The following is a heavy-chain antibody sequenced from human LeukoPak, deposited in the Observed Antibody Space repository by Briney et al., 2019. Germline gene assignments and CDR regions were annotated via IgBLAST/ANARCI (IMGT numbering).Heavy chain of an antibody. D-gene: IGHD4/OR15-4a*01. J-gene: IGHJ4*02. CDR1: GGSISSGGYY. Sequence: KSSETLSLTCTVSGGSISSGGYYWSWIRQHPGKGLEWIGYIYYSGSTYYNPSLKSRVTISVDTSKNQFSLKLSSVTAADTAVYYCARGKGPSYGAYYFDYWGQGTLVTVSS. CDR2: IYYSGST. V-gene: IGHV4-31*03. CDR3: ARGKGPSYGAYYFDY.